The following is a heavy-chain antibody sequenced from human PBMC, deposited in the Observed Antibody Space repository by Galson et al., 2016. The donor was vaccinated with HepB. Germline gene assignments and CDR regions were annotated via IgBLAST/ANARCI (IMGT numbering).Heavy chain of an antibody. J-gene: IGHJ3*02. V-gene: IGHV3-33*01. CDR2: IWYDGTDK. Sequence: SLRLSCAASGFTFSSYGMHWVRQAPGKGLEWVAVIWYDGTDKYYVDSVKGRFTISRDNSKNPLYLQMNSLRAEDTAVYYCARNDCWNPSCLGAFDIWGQGTMVTVSS. CDR3: ARNDCWNPSCLGAFDI. CDR1: GFTFSSYG. D-gene: IGHD3-3*01.